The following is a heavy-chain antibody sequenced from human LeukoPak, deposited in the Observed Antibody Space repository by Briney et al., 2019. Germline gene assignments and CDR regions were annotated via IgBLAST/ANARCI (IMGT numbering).Heavy chain of an antibody. CDR3: ASTGKDYYYYYYMDV. V-gene: IGHV1-18*01. CDR1: GYTFTSYG. CDR2: ISAYNGNT. J-gene: IGHJ6*03. Sequence: ASVKVSCKASGYTFTSYGISWVRQAPGQGLEWMGWISAYNGNTNYAQKLQGRVTMTTDTSTSTAYMELRSLRSDDTAVYYCASTGKDYYYYYYMDVWGKGTTVTVFS.